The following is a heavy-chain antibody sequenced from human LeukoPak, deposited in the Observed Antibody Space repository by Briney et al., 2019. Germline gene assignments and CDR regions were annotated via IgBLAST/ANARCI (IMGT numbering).Heavy chain of an antibody. CDR1: GFTFSTYA. V-gene: IGHV3-23*01. CDR2: ISDSGGRT. Sequence: PGGSLRLSCAASGFTFSTYAMNWVRQAPGKGLEWVSAISDSGGRTYYADSVRGRFTISRDSSKNTLYLQMNSLRAEDTAVYYCAKRGNYHSFDYWGQATLVTVSS. CDR3: AKRGNYHSFDY. D-gene: IGHD1-7*01. J-gene: IGHJ4*02.